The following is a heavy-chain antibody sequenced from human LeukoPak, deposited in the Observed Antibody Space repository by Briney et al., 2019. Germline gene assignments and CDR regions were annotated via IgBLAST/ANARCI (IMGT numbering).Heavy chain of an antibody. CDR2: MNPNSGNT. J-gene: IGHJ6*03. CDR1: GYTFTSYD. Sequence: GASVKVSCKASGYTFTSYDINWVRQATGQGLEWMGWMNPNSGNTGYAHKFQGRVTITRNTSISTAYMELSSLRSEDTAVYYCARVNSNYYYMDVWGKGTTVTVSS. D-gene: IGHD2-21*01. CDR3: ARVNSNYYYMDV. V-gene: IGHV1-8*03.